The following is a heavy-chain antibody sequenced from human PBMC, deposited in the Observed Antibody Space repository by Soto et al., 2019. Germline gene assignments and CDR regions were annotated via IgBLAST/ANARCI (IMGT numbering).Heavy chain of an antibody. CDR1: GGSISSTNW. CDR3: ARDGLRTYYYYGMDV. Sequence: QVQLQESGPGLVKPSGTLSLTCAVSGGSISSTNWWSWVRQPPGKGLEWIGEIYHSGSTNYNPSLKSRVTIPVDKSKNQFSLNLSSVTAADTAVYYCARDGLRTYYYYGMDVWGQGTTVTVSS. CDR2: IYHSGST. J-gene: IGHJ6*02. V-gene: IGHV4-4*02. D-gene: IGHD4-17*01.